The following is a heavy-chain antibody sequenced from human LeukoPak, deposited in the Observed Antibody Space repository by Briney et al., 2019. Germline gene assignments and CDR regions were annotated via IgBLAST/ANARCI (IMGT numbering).Heavy chain of an antibody. J-gene: IGHJ4*02. CDR1: GFTFNDYH. CDR3: ASGRDIEVAGPGGYFDH. CDR2: ISPGGGDI. V-gene: IGHV3-11*01. D-gene: IGHD6-19*01. Sequence: GGSLRLSCAASGFTFNDYHMNWIRQAPGKGLEWISYISPGGGDIYFADSVRGRFTPSRDNAKNSLYLQMSSLTAEDTAVYYCASGRDIEVAGPGGYFDHWGQGTLVTVSS.